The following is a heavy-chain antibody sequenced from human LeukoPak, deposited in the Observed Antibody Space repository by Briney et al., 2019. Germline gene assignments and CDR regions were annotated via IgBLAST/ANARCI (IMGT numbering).Heavy chain of an antibody. D-gene: IGHD3-10*01. V-gene: IGHV4-30-2*01. CDR3: ARFTHGELQLYYFDY. J-gene: IGHJ4*02. Sequence: PSQTLSLTCAVSGGSISSGGYSCSWIWQPPGKGLEWIGYIYHSGSTYYNPSLKSRVTISVDRSKNQFSLKLSSVTAADTAVYYCARFTHGELQLYYFDYWGQGTLVTVSS. CDR2: IYHSGST. CDR1: GGSISSGGYS.